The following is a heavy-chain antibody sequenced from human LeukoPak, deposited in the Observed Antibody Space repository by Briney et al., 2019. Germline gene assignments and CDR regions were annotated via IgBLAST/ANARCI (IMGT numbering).Heavy chain of an antibody. V-gene: IGHV3-9*01. CDR2: ISWNSGSI. CDR3: AKDGSFTIRFPSFQH. CDR1: GFTFDDYA. J-gene: IGHJ1*01. D-gene: IGHD3-10*01. Sequence: GGSLRLSCAASGFTFDDYAMHWVRQAPGKGLEWVSGISWNSGSIGYADSVKGRFTISGDNAKNSLYLQMNSLRAEDTALYYCAKDGSFTIRFPSFQHWGQGTLVTVSS.